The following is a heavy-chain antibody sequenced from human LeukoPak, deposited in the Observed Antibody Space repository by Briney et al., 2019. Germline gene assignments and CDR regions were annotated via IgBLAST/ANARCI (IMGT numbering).Heavy chain of an antibody. J-gene: IGHJ4*02. CDR2: VSWDGSTT. CDR3: AKDKRRPSYYDSSDYNWGGFDY. CDR1: GFTFDDYA. V-gene: IGHV3-43D*03. D-gene: IGHD3-22*01. Sequence: GGSLRLSCAASGFTFDDYAMHWVRQAPGKGLGWVSLVSWDGSTTFYADSVKGRFTISRDNSKNSLFLQMNSLRAEDTALYYCAKDKRRPSYYDSSDYNWGGFDYWGQGTLVTVSS.